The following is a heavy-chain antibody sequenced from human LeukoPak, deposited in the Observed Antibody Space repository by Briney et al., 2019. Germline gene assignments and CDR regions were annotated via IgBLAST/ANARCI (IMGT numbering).Heavy chain of an antibody. V-gene: IGHV3-7*01. J-gene: IGHJ6*02. Sequence: GGSLRLSCAASGFTFSSYWMSWVRQAPGKGLEWVANIKQDGSEKYYVDSVKGRFTISRDNAKNSLYLQMNSLRAEDTAVYYCARDGYDGNSPYYYYGMDVWGQGTTVTVSS. CDR3: ARDGYDGNSPYYYYGMDV. CDR1: GFTFSSYW. D-gene: IGHD4-23*01. CDR2: IKQDGSEK.